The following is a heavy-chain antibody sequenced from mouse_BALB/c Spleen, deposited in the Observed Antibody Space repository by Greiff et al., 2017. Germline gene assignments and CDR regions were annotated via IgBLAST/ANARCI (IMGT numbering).Heavy chain of an antibody. J-gene: IGHJ3*01. CDR1: GYNFTSYW. V-gene: IGHV1-55*01. CDR3: ARGRSQQGFAY. Sequence: QVQLQQPGAELVKPGTSVKLSCKASGYNFTSYWINWVKLRPGQGLEWIGDIYPGSGSTNYNEKFKSKATLTVDTSSSTAYMQLSSLASEDSALYYCARGRSQQGFAYWGQGTLVTVSA. CDR2: IYPGSGST.